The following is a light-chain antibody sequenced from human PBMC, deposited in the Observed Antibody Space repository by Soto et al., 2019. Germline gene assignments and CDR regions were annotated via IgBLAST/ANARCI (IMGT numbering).Light chain of an antibody. Sequence: QSALTQPVSVSGSPGQSITISCTGTSSDVGGYNYVSWYQQHPGKAPKLMIYEVTKRPSGVPDRFSGSKSGNTASLTVSGLQAEDEADYYCSSYAGSNNWVFGGGTKLTVL. J-gene: IGLJ3*02. CDR1: SSDVGGYNY. V-gene: IGLV2-8*01. CDR3: SSYAGSNNWV. CDR2: EVT.